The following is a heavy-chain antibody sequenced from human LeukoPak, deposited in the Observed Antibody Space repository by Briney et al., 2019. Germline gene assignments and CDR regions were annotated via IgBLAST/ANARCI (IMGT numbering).Heavy chain of an antibody. Sequence: GGSLRLSCAASGFFVSNVCMSWVRQAPGKGLEWVSIIYSGGSTFYADSVKGRFTISRDNSKNTLYLQMNSLRAEDTAVYYCARGGSYLSAFDIWGQGTMVTVSS. CDR3: ARGGSYLSAFDI. CDR2: IYSGGST. V-gene: IGHV3-53*01. CDR1: GFFVSNVC. J-gene: IGHJ3*02. D-gene: IGHD1-26*01.